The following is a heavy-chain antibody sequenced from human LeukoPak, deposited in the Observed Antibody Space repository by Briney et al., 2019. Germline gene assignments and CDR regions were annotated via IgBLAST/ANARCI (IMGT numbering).Heavy chain of an antibody. CDR3: ARFFESAAYGSGSYYVGYFDY. CDR1: GYTFTSYG. CDR2: ISAYNGNT. D-gene: IGHD3-10*01. V-gene: IGHV1-18*01. J-gene: IGHJ4*02. Sequence: ASVKVSCKASGYTFTSYGISWVRQAPGQGLEWMGWISAYNGNTNYAQKLQGRVTMTTDTSTSTAYMELRSLRSDDTAVYYCARFFESAAYGSGSYYVGYFDYWGQGTLVTVSS.